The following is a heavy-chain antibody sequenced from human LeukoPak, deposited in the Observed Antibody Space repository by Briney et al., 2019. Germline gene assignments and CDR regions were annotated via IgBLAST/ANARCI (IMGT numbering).Heavy chain of an antibody. CDR2: VYHSGYT. CDR1: GGSVNSSSYY. Sequence: SETLSLTCTVSGGSVNSSSYYWGWIRQPPGKALEWIGSVYHSGYTYYNPSLKSRVTISIDTSKNQFSLRLSSVTAADTAVYYCARGAYYYDSSGFPSDAFDIWGQGTMVTVSS. D-gene: IGHD3-22*01. J-gene: IGHJ3*02. CDR3: ARGAYYYDSSGFPSDAFDI. V-gene: IGHV4-39*01.